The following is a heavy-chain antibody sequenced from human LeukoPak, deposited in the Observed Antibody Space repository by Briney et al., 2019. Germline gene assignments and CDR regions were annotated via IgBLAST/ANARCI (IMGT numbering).Heavy chain of an antibody. Sequence: SETLSLTCTVSGGSISSGDYYWSWIRQPPGKGLEWLGYIYYSGSTYYNPSLKSRVTISVDTSKNQFSLKLSSVTAADTAVYYCARSSMVRGVISPGDDYWGQGTLVTVSS. CDR1: GGSISSGDYY. J-gene: IGHJ4*02. V-gene: IGHV4-30-4*01. CDR2: IYYSGST. CDR3: ARSSMVRGVISPGDDY. D-gene: IGHD3-10*01.